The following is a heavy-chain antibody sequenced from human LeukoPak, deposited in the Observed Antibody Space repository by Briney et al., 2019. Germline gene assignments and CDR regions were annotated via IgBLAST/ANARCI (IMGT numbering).Heavy chain of an antibody. CDR1: GGSISSGGYY. Sequence: PSEALSLTCTVSGGSISSGGYYWSWIRQPPGKGPEWIGYIYYSGSTYYNPSLKSRVTISVDTSKNQFSLKLSSVTAADTAVYYCARAGSYYRNLGYWGQGTLVTVSS. CDR2: IYYSGST. D-gene: IGHD1-26*01. J-gene: IGHJ4*02. V-gene: IGHV4-31*03. CDR3: ARAGSYYRNLGY.